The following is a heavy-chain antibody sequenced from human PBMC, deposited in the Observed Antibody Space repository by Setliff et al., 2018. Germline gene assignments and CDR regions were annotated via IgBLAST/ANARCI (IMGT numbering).Heavy chain of an antibody. CDR3: ARDGGEY. CDR2: INWDGRRT. J-gene: IGHJ4*02. CDR1: GFRLNGHG. D-gene: IGHD3-16*01. V-gene: IGHV3-20*04. Sequence: GGSLRLSCAASGFRLNGHGMNWVRQAPGRGLEWVSTINWDGRRTGYTDSVKGRFTISRDNAKNSLYLQMNSLRAEDTAVYYCARDGGEYWGQGTLVTVSS.